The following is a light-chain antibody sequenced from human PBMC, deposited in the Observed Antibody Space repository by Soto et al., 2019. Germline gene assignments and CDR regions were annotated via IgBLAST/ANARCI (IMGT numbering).Light chain of an antibody. Sequence: QSALTQPASVSGSPGQSITISCSGTSSDVGGYNYVSWYQQHPGKAPKVMIYDVSNRPSGVSNRFSGSKSGNTASLTVSGLQAEDEAYYYCSSYTSSGITIFGGGTKLTVL. J-gene: IGLJ2*01. CDR2: DVS. V-gene: IGLV2-14*01. CDR3: SSYTSSGITI. CDR1: SSDVGGYNY.